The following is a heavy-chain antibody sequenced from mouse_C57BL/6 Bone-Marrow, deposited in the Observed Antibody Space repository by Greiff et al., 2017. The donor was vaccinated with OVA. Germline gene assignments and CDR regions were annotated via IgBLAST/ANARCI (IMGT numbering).Heavy chain of an antibody. D-gene: IGHD4-1*01. Sequence: VQLQQPGAELVKPGASVKLSCKASGYTFTSYWMHWVKQRPGQGLEWIGMIHPNSGSTNYNEKFKSKATLTVDKSSSTAYMQPSSLTSEDSAVYYCARDLTPVPYYFDYWGQGTTLTVSS. CDR2: IHPNSGST. CDR3: ARDLTPVPYYFDY. J-gene: IGHJ2*01. CDR1: GYTFTSYW. V-gene: IGHV1-64*01.